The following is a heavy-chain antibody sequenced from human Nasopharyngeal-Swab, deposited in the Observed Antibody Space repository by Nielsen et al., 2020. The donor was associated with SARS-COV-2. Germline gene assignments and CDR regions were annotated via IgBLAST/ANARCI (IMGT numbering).Heavy chain of an antibody. CDR1: GYTFINNA. CDR2: IIPGSGDT. D-gene: IGHD4-11*01. CDR3: AREEGRPGYSSPFDY. Sequence: ALVKVSCKASGYTFINNAMHWVRQAPGQGLEWMGWIIPGSGDTRYSQKFQGRVIMTRDTSATTAYMELSSLRSEDTAVYYCAREEGRPGYSSPFDYWGQGTLVTVSS. J-gene: IGHJ4*02. V-gene: IGHV1-3*01.